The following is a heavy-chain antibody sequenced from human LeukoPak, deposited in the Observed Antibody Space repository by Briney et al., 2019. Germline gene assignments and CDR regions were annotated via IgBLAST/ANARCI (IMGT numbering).Heavy chain of an antibody. CDR1: GGSISSGDYY. D-gene: IGHD3-3*01. V-gene: IGHV4-61*09. J-gene: IGHJ4*02. CDR2: IYTSGST. Sequence: PSETLSLTCAVSGGSISSGDYYWSWIRQPAGKGLEWIGHIYTSGSTNYNPSLKGRVTISADTSKNEFSLKLSSVTAADTAVYYCARETGIFGVVSPGYWGQGTLVTVSS. CDR3: ARETGIFGVVSPGY.